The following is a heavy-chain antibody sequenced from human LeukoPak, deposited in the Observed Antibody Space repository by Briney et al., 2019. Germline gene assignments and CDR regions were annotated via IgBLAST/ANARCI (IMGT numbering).Heavy chain of an antibody. Sequence: SETLSLTCIVSGGSINSHHWSWIRQPPGKGLEWIGYIYYSGSTNYNPSLRSRVTVSIDTSKNQFSLKLSSVTAADTAVYYCARLVGYSSNWYGAFDIWGQGTMVTVSS. J-gene: IGHJ3*02. D-gene: IGHD6-13*01. CDR2: IYYSGST. CDR3: ARLVGYSSNWYGAFDI. V-gene: IGHV4-59*08. CDR1: GGSINSHH.